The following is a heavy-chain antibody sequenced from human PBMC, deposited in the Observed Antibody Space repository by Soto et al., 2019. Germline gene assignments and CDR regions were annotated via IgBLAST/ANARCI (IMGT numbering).Heavy chain of an antibody. CDR3: VGASDFWSGYYTNYYGMDV. J-gene: IGHJ6*02. V-gene: IGHV4-34*01. Sequence: SETLSLTCAVYGGSFSGYYWGWIRQPPGKGLEWIGEINHSGSTNYNPSLKSRVTISVDTSKDQFSLKLSSVTAADTAVYYCVGASDFWSGYYTNYYGMDVWGQGTTVTVSS. CDR2: INHSGST. CDR1: GGSFSGYY. D-gene: IGHD3-3*01.